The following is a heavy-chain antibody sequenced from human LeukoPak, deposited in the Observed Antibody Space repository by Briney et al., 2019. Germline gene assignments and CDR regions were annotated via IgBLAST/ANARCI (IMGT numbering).Heavy chain of an antibody. V-gene: IGHV3-30*03. J-gene: IGHJ4*02. D-gene: IGHD3-10*01. Sequence: GRSLRLSCAASGFTCSIYGMHWVRQAPGKGLEWVAVISYDGSNKYYADSVKGRFTISRDNSKNTLYLQMNSLRAEDTAVYYCATPMVRGVITPYYFDYWGQGTLVTVSS. CDR3: ATPMVRGVITPYYFDY. CDR1: GFTCSIYG. CDR2: ISYDGSNK.